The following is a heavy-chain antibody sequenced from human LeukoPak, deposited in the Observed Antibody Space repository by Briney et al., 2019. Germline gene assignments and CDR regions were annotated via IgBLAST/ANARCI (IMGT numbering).Heavy chain of an antibody. CDR3: AKDPVAVADPEYYFDY. CDR2: ISSSGSTI. V-gene: IGHV3-48*03. Sequence: GGSLRLSCAASGFTFSSYEMNWVRQAPGKGLEWVSYISSSGSTIYYADPVKGRFTISRDNSKNTLYLQMNSLRAEDTAVYYCAKDPVAVADPEYYFDYWGQGTLVTVSS. CDR1: GFTFSSYE. J-gene: IGHJ4*02. D-gene: IGHD6-19*01.